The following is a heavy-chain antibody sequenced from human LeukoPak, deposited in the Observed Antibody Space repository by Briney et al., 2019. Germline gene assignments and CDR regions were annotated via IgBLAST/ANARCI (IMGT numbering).Heavy chain of an antibody. CDR2: ISAYNGNT. Sequence: ASVKVSCKASGYTFTSYGISWVRQAPGQGLKWMGWISAYNGNTNYAQKLQGRVTMTTDTSTSTAYMELRSLRSDDTAVYYCARHIAAASPFDYWGQGTLVTVSS. V-gene: IGHV1-18*01. CDR1: GYTFTSYG. J-gene: IGHJ4*02. CDR3: ARHIAAASPFDY. D-gene: IGHD6-13*01.